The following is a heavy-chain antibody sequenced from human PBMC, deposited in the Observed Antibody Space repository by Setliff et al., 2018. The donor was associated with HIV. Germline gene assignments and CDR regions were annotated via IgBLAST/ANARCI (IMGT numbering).Heavy chain of an antibody. CDR3: ARDQRLSY. CDR2: VSHSGST. CDR1: GVSISNSNW. J-gene: IGHJ4*02. V-gene: IGHV4-4*02. Sequence: PSETLSLTCAVSGVSISNSNWWSWVRQPPGKGLEWIGEVSHSGSTNYNPSLKSRVTISVDKSKNQFSPELSSVTAADTAVYYCARDQRLSYWGQGTLVTVSS.